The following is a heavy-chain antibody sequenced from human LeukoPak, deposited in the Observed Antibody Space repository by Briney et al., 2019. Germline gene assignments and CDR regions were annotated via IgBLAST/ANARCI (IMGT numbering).Heavy chain of an antibody. CDR3: ARAVLLTGSEYYFDY. Sequence: GGSLRLSCAASGFTFSSYSMNWVRQAPGKGLEWVSYISSSSSTIYYADSVKGRFTISRDNSKNTVYLQMNSLRPDDAAIYYCARAVLLTGSEYYFDYWGQGTLVAVSS. CDR2: ISSSSSTI. V-gene: IGHV3-48*01. CDR1: GFTFSSYS. D-gene: IGHD3-9*01. J-gene: IGHJ4*02.